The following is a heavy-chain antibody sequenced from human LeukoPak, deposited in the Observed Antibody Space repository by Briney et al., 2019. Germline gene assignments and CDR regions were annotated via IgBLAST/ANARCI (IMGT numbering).Heavy chain of an antibody. CDR2: INQDGGDK. V-gene: IGHV3-7*01. J-gene: IGHJ4*02. CDR3: ARDHDGKDY. Sequence: PGGSLRLSCAASGFTFSRYWMSWVRQAPGKGLEWVANINQDGGDKYHADSVKGRFTISRDNAKNSLYLQMNSLRAEDTAVYYWARDHDGKDYWGQGTLVTVSS. CDR1: GFTFSRYW.